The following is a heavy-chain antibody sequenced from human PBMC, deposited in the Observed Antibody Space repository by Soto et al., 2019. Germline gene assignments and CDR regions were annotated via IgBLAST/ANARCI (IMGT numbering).Heavy chain of an antibody. CDR3: ARQSLRYSSGWYGSWFDP. CDR1: GGSISSYY. V-gene: IGHV4-59*08. J-gene: IGHJ5*02. Sequence: PSETLSLTCTVSGGSISSYYWSWIRQPPGKGLEWIGYIYYSGSTNYNPSLKSRVTMSVDTSKNQFSLKLSSVTAADTAVYYCARQSLRYSSGWYGSWFDPWGQGTLVTVSS. CDR2: IYYSGST. D-gene: IGHD6-19*01.